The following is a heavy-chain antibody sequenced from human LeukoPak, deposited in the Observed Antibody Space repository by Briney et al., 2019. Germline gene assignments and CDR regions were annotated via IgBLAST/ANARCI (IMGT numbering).Heavy chain of an antibody. CDR3: ARGMNSLLWFGELFSWFDP. CDR2: MNPNSGNT. V-gene: IGHV1-8*03. CDR1: GSTFAGYY. Sequence: ASVKVSCKASGSTFAGYYVHWVRQAPGQGLEWMGWMNPNSGNTGYAQKFQGRVTITRNTSISTAYMELSSLRSEDTAVYYCARGMNSLLWFGELFSWFDPWGQGTLVTVSS. D-gene: IGHD3-10*01. J-gene: IGHJ5*02.